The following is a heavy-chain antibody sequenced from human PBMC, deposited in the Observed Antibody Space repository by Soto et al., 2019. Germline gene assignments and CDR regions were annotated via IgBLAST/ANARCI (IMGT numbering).Heavy chain of an antibody. CDR1: GGSFSGYY. V-gene: IGHV4-34*01. D-gene: IGHD3-16*02. J-gene: IGHJ2*01. CDR3: TRGPGYDYVWGSDRPNAAKNWYFDL. CDR2: INHSGST. Sequence: QVQLQQWGAGLLKPSETLSLTFAVYGGSFSGYYWSWIRQPPGKGLEWIGEINHSGSTNYNPSLKSRVTIAENTSKSQICLKLRYVTDADTAVYYCTRGPGYDYVWGSDRPNAAKNWYFDLWGRGTLVTVSS.